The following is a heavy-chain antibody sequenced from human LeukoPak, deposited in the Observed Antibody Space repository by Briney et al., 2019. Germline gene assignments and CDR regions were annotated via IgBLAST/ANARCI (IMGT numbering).Heavy chain of an antibody. Sequence: GPLRPSCEASGLTFITSDINWVGQLPEKVRKWVSAIGTAGDTYYPGSVKGRFTISRENDKNSLYLQMNSLRAGDTAVYYCARDKRPGDGLRYYFDYWGQGTLVTVSS. CDR2: IGTAGDT. CDR1: GLTFITSD. CDR3: ARDKRPGDGLRYYFDY. V-gene: IGHV3-13*01. D-gene: IGHD2-2*03. J-gene: IGHJ4*02.